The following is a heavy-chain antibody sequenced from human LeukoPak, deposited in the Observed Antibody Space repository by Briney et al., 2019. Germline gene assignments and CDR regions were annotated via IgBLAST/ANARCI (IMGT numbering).Heavy chain of an antibody. CDR3: ARVNPYYYDSSGYFFDP. Sequence: SEPLSLTCTVSGGSISSYYWSWIRQPPGKGLEWIGYIYYSGSTNYNPSLKSRVPISVDTSKNQFSLKLSSVTAADTAVYYCARVNPYYYDSSGYFFDPWGQGTLVTVSS. D-gene: IGHD3-22*01. J-gene: IGHJ5*02. CDR1: GGSISSYY. CDR2: IYYSGST. V-gene: IGHV4-59*01.